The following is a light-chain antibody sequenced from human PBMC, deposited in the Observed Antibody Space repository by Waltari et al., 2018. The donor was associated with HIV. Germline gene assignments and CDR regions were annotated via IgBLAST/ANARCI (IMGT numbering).Light chain of an antibody. CDR1: QSLSNS. CDR2: NTF. V-gene: IGKV3-11*02. J-gene: IGKJ2*01. CDR3: HQRGTWPLT. Sequence: EIVLTQSPATLSLSPGDRATLSCRSSQSLSNSLLWFQQKPGQSPRLLISNTFTRATGIPGRFSGSGSGRDFSLTISSLELEDFAVYYCHQRGTWPLTFGQGTKLEIK.